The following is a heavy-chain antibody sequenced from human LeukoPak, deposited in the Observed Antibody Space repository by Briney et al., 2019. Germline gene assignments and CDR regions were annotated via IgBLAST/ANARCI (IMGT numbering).Heavy chain of an antibody. CDR3: ARLGPYYFDY. J-gene: IGHJ4*02. Sequence: GGSLRISCAASGFTFSSYAMSWVRQAPGKGLEWVSAISGSGGSTYYADSVKGRFTISRDNSKNTLYPQMNSLRAEDTAMYYCARLGPYYFDYWGQGTLVTVSS. CDR1: GFTFSSYA. D-gene: IGHD2-21*01. V-gene: IGHV3-23*01. CDR2: ISGSGGST.